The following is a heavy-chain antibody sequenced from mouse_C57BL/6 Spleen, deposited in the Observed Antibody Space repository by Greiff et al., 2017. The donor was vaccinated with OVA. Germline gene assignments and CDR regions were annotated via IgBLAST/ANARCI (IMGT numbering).Heavy chain of an antibody. J-gene: IGHJ2*01. CDR2: IDPENGAT. Sequence: VQLQQSGAELVRPGASVQLSCTASGFTIKDDYMHWVTQRPEQGLEWIGCIDPENGATEYASKFQSKATITADTSSNPAYLQFNSLTVEYTAVYYCTTRDYWGQGTTLTVSS. CDR3: TTRDY. CDR1: GFTIKDDY. V-gene: IGHV14-4*01.